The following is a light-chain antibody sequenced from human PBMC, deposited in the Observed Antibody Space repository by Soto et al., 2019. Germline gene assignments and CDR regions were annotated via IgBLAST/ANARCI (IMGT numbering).Light chain of an antibody. CDR2: AAS. CDR1: QSISTY. Sequence: DIHITHSPSSLSASVGDRVTITCRASQSISTYLNWYQQKPGKVPKLLIYAASSLQSGVPSRFSGSGSGTDFTLTISSLQPEDFATYYCQQTHTTFTFGGGTKVDIK. J-gene: IGKJ4*01. V-gene: IGKV1-39*01. CDR3: QQTHTTFT.